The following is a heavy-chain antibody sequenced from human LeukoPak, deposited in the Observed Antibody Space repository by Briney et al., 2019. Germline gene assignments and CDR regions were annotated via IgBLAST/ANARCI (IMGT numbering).Heavy chain of an antibody. Sequence: GGSLRLSCAASGFTFSSYAMSWVRQAPGKGLEWVLYISSSSSYTNYADSVKGRFTISRDNAKNSLYLQMNSLRVEDTAVYYCARSLEMSTVRSGFDIWGQGTMVTVSS. J-gene: IGHJ3*02. CDR1: GFTFSSYA. CDR3: ARSLEMSTVRSGFDI. CDR2: ISSSSSYT. D-gene: IGHD5-24*01. V-gene: IGHV3-21*05.